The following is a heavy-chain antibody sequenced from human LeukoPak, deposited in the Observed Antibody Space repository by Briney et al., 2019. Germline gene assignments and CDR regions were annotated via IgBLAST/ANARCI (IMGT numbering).Heavy chain of an antibody. J-gene: IGHJ4*02. V-gene: IGHV3-33*01. CDR1: GFGFDIDG. Sequence: PGGSLRLSCAASGFGFDIDGMHWVRQAPGKGLEWLAVIWNDGSNKYYADSVKGRFTISRDNSKNTLYLQMNSLRGEDTALYYCARASGPFDYWGQGTLVTVSS. CDR2: IWNDGSNK. D-gene: IGHD3-10*01. CDR3: ARASGPFDY.